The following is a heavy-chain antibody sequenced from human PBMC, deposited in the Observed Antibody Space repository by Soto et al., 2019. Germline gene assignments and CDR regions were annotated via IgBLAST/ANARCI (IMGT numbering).Heavy chain of an antibody. V-gene: IGHV3-20*04. CDR3: ASSYYDFWSGFQYAFDI. CDR2: INWNGGST. Sequence: GGSLRLSCAASGFTFDDYGMSWVRQAPGKGLEWVSGINWNGGSTGYADSVKGRFTISRDNAKNSLYLQMNSLRAEDTALYYCASSYYDFWSGFQYAFDIWGQGTMVTVSS. J-gene: IGHJ3*02. D-gene: IGHD3-3*01. CDR1: GFTFDDYG.